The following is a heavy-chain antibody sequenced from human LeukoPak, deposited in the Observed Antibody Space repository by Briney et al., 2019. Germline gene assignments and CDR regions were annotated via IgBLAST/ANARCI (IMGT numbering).Heavy chain of an antibody. CDR2: IYYSGST. J-gene: IGHJ6*02. CDR1: GGSISSYY. CDR3: ARDRAYYDILTGSLLDYYGMDV. Sequence: TSSETLSLTCTVSGGSISSYYWSWIRQPPGKGLEWIGYIYYSGSTNYNPSLKSRVIISVDTSKNQFSLKLSSVTAADTAVYYCARDRAYYDILTGSLLDYYGMDVWGQGTTVTVSS. D-gene: IGHD3-9*01. V-gene: IGHV4-59*01.